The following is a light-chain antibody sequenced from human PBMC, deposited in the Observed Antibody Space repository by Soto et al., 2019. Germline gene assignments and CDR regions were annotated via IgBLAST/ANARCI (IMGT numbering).Light chain of an antibody. J-gene: IGKJ1*01. CDR2: GAS. Sequence: ETVLTQSPGTLSLSPGERATLSCRASQTIRSNYLAWYRQTPGQAPRLLIYGASNRATDIADRFSGSGSGTDFTLISSRLEPQDFALYYYQQYGSSPWTFGQGTKVEIK. CDR3: QQYGSSPWT. CDR1: QTIRSNY. V-gene: IGKV3-20*01.